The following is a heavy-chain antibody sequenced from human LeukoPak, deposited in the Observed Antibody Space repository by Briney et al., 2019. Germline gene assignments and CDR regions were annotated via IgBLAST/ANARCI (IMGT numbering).Heavy chain of an antibody. CDR3: ASRSRSWSYDAFDI. CDR1: GGTFSSYA. V-gene: IGHV1-69*05. Sequence: SVKVSCKASGGTFSSYAIRVVRQAPGQGLEWMGRIIPIFGTANYAQKFQGRVTITTDESTSTAYMELSSLRSEDTAVYYCASRSRSWSYDAFDIWGQGTMVTVSS. D-gene: IGHD6-13*01. J-gene: IGHJ3*02. CDR2: IIPIFGTA.